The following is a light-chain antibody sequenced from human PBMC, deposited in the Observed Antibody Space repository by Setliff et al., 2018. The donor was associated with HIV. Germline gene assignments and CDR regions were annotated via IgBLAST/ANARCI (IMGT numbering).Light chain of an antibody. V-gene: IGKV3D-20*01. CDR2: EAS. J-gene: IGKJ1*01. CDR3: QQYGSSPQT. Sequence: EVVLRQSPGTLSVSPGERATIACRASQSVRSSYLAWYQHKPGLAPSLLIYEASTRAAGVPDRFSGSGSGTDFTLTISRLEPEDFAVYYCQQYGSSPQTFGRGTKVDIK. CDR1: QSVRSSY.